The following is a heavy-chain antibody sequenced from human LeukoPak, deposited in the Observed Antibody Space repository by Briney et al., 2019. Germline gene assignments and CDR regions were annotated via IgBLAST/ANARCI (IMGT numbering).Heavy chain of an antibody. CDR2: ISGISGST. CDR1: GFTFSSYA. Sequence: GGSLRLSCAASGFTFSSYAMSWVRQAPGKGLEWVSTISGISGSTYYADSVKGRFTISRDNFKNTLYLQMNSLRAEDTAVYYCAKRYYDSSGYRWFDYWGQGTLVTVSS. J-gene: IGHJ4*02. V-gene: IGHV3-23*01. D-gene: IGHD3-22*01. CDR3: AKRYYDSSGYRWFDY.